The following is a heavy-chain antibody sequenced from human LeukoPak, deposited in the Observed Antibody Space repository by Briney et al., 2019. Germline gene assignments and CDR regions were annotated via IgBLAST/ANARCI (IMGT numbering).Heavy chain of an antibody. CDR1: GGSISSYY. D-gene: IGHD6-19*01. Sequence: SETLSLTCTASGGSISSYYWSWIRQPPGKGLEWIGYIYYSGSTNYNPSLKSRVTISVDTSKNQFSLKLSSVTAADTAVYYCARLSSGWPLDAFDIWGQGTMVTVSS. V-gene: IGHV4-59*08. CDR2: IYYSGST. J-gene: IGHJ3*02. CDR3: ARLSSGWPLDAFDI.